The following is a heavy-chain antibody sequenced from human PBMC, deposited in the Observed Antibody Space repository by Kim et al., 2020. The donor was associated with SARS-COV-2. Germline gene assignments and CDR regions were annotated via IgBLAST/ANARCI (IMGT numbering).Heavy chain of an antibody. J-gene: IGHJ4*02. Sequence: SETLSLTCTVSGGSISGYYLSWVRQPPGKGLEWIWLVCGGGLTNFNPYFESRVTITGDSSGNHFSLTLASITAPDAAAYYCSTAGYTCGFNCFDYCDQG. V-gene: IGHV4-4*07. CDR3: STAGYTCGFNCFDY. CDR1: GGSISGYY. CDR2: VCGGGLT. D-gene: IGHD5-18*01.